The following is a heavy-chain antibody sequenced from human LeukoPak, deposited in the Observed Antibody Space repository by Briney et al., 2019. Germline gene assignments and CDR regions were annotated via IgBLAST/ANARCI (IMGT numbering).Heavy chain of an antibody. J-gene: IGHJ6*04. CDR1: GYTFTGYF. Sequence: ASVKVSCKASGYTFTGYFMHWVRQAPGQGLEWMGWINPGSGDTKYAQKFQGRVTMTRDTSISTAYMELSRLRSDGTAVYYCSRGVVVAADPTDVWGKGTTVTVSS. CDR2: INPGSGDT. D-gene: IGHD2-15*01. V-gene: IGHV1-2*02. CDR3: SRGVVVAADPTDV.